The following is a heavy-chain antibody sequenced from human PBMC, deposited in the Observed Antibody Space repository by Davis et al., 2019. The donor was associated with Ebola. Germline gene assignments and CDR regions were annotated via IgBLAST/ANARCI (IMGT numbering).Heavy chain of an antibody. CDR2: IYYSGST. CDR1: GGSFSGYY. J-gene: IGHJ4*02. V-gene: IGHV4-59*01. CDR3: ARAQFLEWLFDY. D-gene: IGHD3-3*01. Sequence: MPGGSLRLSCAVYGGSFSGYYWSWIRQPPGKGLEWIGYIYYSGSTNYNPSLKSRVTISVDTSKNQFSLKLSSVTAADTAVYYCARAQFLEWLFDYWGQGTLVTVSS.